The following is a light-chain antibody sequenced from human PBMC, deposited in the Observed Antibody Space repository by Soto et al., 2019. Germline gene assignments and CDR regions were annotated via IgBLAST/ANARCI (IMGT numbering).Light chain of an antibody. CDR1: QSVSSY. CDR3: QQYGASPWT. J-gene: IGKJ1*01. Sequence: EIVLTQSPATLSLSPGERATLSCRASQSVSSYLAWYQQKPGQAPRLLIYDTSTRATGIPDRFSGSGSGTDFTLTISRLEPEDFAVYHCQQYGASPWTFGQGTKVEVK. CDR2: DTS. V-gene: IGKV3-20*01.